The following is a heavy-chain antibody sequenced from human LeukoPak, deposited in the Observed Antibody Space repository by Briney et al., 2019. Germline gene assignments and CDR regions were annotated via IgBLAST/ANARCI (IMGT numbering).Heavy chain of an antibody. CDR1: GFTFSSYS. V-gene: IGHV3-48*01. CDR3: ASDSAETYYDILTGYYYYYYMDV. CDR2: ISSSSSTI. D-gene: IGHD3-9*01. Sequence: GGSLRLSCAASGFTFSSYSMNWVRQAPGEGLEWVSYISSSSSTIYYADSVKGRFTISRDNAKNSLYLQMNSLRAEDTAVYYCASDSAETYYDILTGYYYYYYMDVWGKGTTVTVSS. J-gene: IGHJ6*03.